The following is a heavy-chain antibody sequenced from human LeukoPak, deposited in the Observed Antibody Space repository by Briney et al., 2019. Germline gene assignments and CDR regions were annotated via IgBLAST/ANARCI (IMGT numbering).Heavy chain of an antibody. CDR3: ARDRAAGKFYFDY. Sequence: PGGSLRLSCAASGFTFSTYGMHWVRQAPGKGLEWVAFIRYDGSNIYYADSVKGRFTISRDNSKNTLYLQINSLRAEDTAFYYCARDRAAGKFYFDYWGQGILVTVSS. CDR1: GFTFSTYG. D-gene: IGHD6-13*01. J-gene: IGHJ4*02. V-gene: IGHV3-30*02. CDR2: IRYDGSNI.